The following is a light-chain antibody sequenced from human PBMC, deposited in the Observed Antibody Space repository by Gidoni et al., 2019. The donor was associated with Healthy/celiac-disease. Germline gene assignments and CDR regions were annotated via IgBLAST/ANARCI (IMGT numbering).Light chain of an antibody. J-gene: IGKJ1*01. CDR1: QSISNW. CDR2: KAS. Sequence: DIQMTQSPSTLSASVGDRVTITCRASQSISNWLAWYQQKPGKAPNLLIYKASSLESGVPSRFSGSGSGTEFTLTISRLQPDDFATYYCQQYNSYSPTWTFGQGTKVEIK. CDR3: QQYNSYSPTWT. V-gene: IGKV1-5*03.